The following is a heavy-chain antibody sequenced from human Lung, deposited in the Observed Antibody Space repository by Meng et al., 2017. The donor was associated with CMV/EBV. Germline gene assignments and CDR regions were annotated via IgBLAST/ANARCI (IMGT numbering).Heavy chain of an antibody. J-gene: IGHJ6*02. CDR2: ISTSSSTI. V-gene: IGHV3-48*04. CDR1: GFTFSTYT. D-gene: IGHD3-3*01. Sequence: ESXKISXAASGFTFSTYTMNWVRQAPGKGLEWVSDISTSSSTIYYADSVKGRFTISRDNAKNSLYLQMNSLRAEDTAVYYCAGGVPAAIGYYDFWSGYLYGMDVWGQVTXVTVSS. CDR3: AGGVPAAIGYYDFWSGYLYGMDV.